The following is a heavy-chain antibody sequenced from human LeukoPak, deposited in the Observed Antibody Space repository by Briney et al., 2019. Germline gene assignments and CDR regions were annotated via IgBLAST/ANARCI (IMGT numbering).Heavy chain of an antibody. Sequence: ASVKVSCKASGYTFTGYYMHWVRQAPGQGLEWMGWINPNSGGTNYAQKFQGRVTMTRDTSISTAYMELSRLRSDDTAVYYCARDLVGAMYYMDVWGKGTTVTVSS. D-gene: IGHD1-26*01. V-gene: IGHV1-2*02. CDR1: GYTFTGYY. CDR3: ARDLVGAMYYMDV. J-gene: IGHJ6*03. CDR2: INPNSGGT.